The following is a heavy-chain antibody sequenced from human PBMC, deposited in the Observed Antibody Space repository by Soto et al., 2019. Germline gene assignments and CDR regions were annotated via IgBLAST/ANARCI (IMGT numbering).Heavy chain of an antibody. Sequence: SEPLSLTCTVSGGSISGYYWSWIRQPPGKGLEWIGYIYYSGSTNYNPSLKSRVTISVDTSKNQFSLKLSSVTAADTAVYYCARAPDGYCSSTSCRNWFDPWGQGTLVTVSS. CDR1: GGSISGYY. D-gene: IGHD2-2*01. J-gene: IGHJ5*02. CDR2: IYYSGST. CDR3: ARAPDGYCSSTSCRNWFDP. V-gene: IGHV4-59*01.